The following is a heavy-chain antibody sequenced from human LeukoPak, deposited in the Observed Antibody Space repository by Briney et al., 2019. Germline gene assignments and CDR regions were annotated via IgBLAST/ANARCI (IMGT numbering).Heavy chain of an antibody. CDR1: GYTFTSYD. D-gene: IGHD1-14*01. CDR3: ARVTSRWQSWGPGTKGIPIGY. J-gene: IGHJ4*02. CDR2: MNPNSGNT. V-gene: IGHV1-8*01. Sequence: GASVKVSCKASGYTFTSYDINWVRQATGQGLEWMGWMNPNSGNTGYAQKFQGRVTMTRNTSISTAYMELSSLRSEDTAVYYCARVTSRWQSWGPGTKGIPIGYWGQGTLVTVSS.